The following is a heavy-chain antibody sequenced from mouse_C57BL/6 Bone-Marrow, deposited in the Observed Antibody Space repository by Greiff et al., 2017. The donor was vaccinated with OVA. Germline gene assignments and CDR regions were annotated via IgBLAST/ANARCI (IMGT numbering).Heavy chain of an antibody. CDR2: ISSGGSYS. J-gene: IGHJ2*01. CDR1: GFTFSSYG. V-gene: IGHV5-6*01. Sequence: EVQLVESGGDLVKPGGSLKLSCAASGFTFSSYGMSLVRQTPDKRLEWVATISSGGSYSSYPDSVKGRFSISSDNAKNTLYLQMSSLKSEDTAMYYCARRGDDYLYYFDYWGQGTTLTVSS. D-gene: IGHD2-4*01. CDR3: ARRGDDYLYYFDY.